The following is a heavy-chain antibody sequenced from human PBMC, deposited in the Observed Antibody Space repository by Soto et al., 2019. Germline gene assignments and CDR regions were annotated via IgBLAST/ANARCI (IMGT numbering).Heavy chain of an antibody. J-gene: IGHJ4*02. V-gene: IGHV4-4*07. D-gene: IGHD3-3*01. CDR1: GGSISNYY. Sequence: PSETLSLTCTVSGGSISNYYCNWMRQPAGKGLEWIGRIDTSGSTNYNPSLKSRVTMSVDTSKQEFSLKLSSMTAADTALYYCARGGQDFWSGPFDYWGRGALVTVSS. CDR3: ARGGQDFWSGPFDY. CDR2: IDTSGST.